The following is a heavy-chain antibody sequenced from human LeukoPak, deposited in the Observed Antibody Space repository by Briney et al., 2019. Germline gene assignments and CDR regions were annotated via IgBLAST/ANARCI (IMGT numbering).Heavy chain of an antibody. Sequence: SETLSLTCAVYGGSFSGYYWSWIRHPPGKGLEWIGEINHSGSTNYNPSLKSRVTISVDTSKNQFSLKLSSVTAADTAVYYCARGRLKVLRFLEWFQPSLDYWGQGTLVTVSS. J-gene: IGHJ4*02. CDR1: GGSFSGYY. D-gene: IGHD3-3*01. CDR3: ARGRLKVLRFLEWFQPSLDY. V-gene: IGHV4-34*01. CDR2: INHSGST.